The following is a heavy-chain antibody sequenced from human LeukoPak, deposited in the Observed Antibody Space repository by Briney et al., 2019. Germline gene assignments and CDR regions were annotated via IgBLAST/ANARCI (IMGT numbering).Heavy chain of an antibody. V-gene: IGHV4-4*07. CDR2: IYTSGSI. CDR1: IGSISIYS. Sequence: SETLSLTCTASIGSISIYSWSWIRQPAGKGLEWIGRIYTSGSINYNPSLKSRVTVSVDTSKNQFSLKLSSVTAADTAVYYCARVPPLLQTGDLGDAFDVWGQGTMVTVSS. CDR3: ARVPPLLQTGDLGDAFDV. J-gene: IGHJ3*01. D-gene: IGHD1-26*01.